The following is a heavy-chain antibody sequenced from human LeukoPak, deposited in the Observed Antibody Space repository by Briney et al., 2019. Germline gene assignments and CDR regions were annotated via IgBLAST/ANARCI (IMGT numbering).Heavy chain of an antibody. V-gene: IGHV4-34*01. Sequence: SETLSLTCAVYGGSFSGYYWSWIRQPPGKGLEWIGEINHRGSTNYNPSLKSRVTISVDTSKNQFSLKLSSVTAADTAVYYCARGRQHDNWFDPWGQGTLVTVSS. J-gene: IGHJ5*02. CDR2: INHRGST. CDR1: GGSFSGYY. CDR3: ARGRQHDNWFDP. D-gene: IGHD6-13*01.